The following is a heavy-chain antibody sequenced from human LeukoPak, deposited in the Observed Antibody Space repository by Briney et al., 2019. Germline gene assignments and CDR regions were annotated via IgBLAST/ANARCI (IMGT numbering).Heavy chain of an antibody. D-gene: IGHD6-6*01. CDR2: ISAYSGNT. Sequence: ASVKVSCKASGYTFTSYGISWVRQAPGQGLEWMGWISAYSGNTKYAQMLQGRVTMTTDTTTSTAYMELRSLRSDDAAVYYCATGGSSSAYYYYYGMDVWGQGTTVTVSS. CDR1: GYTFTSYG. CDR3: ATGGSSSAYYYYYGMDV. V-gene: IGHV1-18*01. J-gene: IGHJ6*02.